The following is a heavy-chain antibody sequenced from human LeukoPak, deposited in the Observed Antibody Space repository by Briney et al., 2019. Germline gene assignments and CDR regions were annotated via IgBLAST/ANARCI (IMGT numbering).Heavy chain of an antibody. J-gene: IGHJ4*02. D-gene: IGHD6-13*01. V-gene: IGHV3-33*01. Sequence: GRSLRLSCAASGFTFSSYDMHWVRQAPGKGLEWVAVIRYDGSNKFYADSVKGRFTISRDNSKNTLYLQMNSMRAEDTAVYYCSRDRAAADLDYWGQGTLVTVSS. CDR3: SRDRAAADLDY. CDR1: GFTFSSYD. CDR2: IRYDGSNK.